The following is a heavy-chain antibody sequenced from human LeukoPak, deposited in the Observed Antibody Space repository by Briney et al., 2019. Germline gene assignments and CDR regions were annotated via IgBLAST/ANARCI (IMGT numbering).Heavy chain of an antibody. CDR2: IYPGDSDT. CDR1: GYSFTSYW. J-gene: IGHJ4*02. Sequence: GESLKISCKGSGYSFTSYWIGWVRQMPGKGLEWMGIIYPGDSDTRYSPSFQGQVTISADKSISTAYLQWSSLKASDTAMYYCARLEGREGSCSGGSCYIDYWGQGTLVTVSS. D-gene: IGHD2-15*01. V-gene: IGHV5-51*01. CDR3: ARLEGREGSCSGGSCYIDY.